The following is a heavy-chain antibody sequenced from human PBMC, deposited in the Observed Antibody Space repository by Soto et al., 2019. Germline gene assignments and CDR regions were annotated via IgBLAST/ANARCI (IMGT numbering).Heavy chain of an antibody. Sequence: SETLSLTCTVSGGSISSGGYYWSWIRQHPGKGLEWIGYIYYSGSTYYNPSLKSRVTISVDTSKNQFSLKLSSVTAADTAVYYCARNAEQAGWRRYNWFDPWGQGTLVTVSS. CDR1: GGSISSGGYY. CDR2: IYYSGST. J-gene: IGHJ5*02. V-gene: IGHV4-31*03. CDR3: ARNAEQAGWRRYNWFDP. D-gene: IGHD6-13*01.